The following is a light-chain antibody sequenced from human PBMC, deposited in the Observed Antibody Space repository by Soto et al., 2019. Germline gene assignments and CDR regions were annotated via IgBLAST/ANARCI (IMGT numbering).Light chain of an antibody. V-gene: IGKV3-15*01. Sequence: FVVTQSPDTLSLSPGETATLSCRASQSVSSSVAWYQHKPGQSPRLVVYSGYKRSPGIPARFSGSGSGTDFTLTISSLESDDFAIYYCQQYNSRPATFGQGTKLEIK. CDR3: QQYNSRPAT. J-gene: IGKJ2*01. CDR1: QSVSSS. CDR2: SGY.